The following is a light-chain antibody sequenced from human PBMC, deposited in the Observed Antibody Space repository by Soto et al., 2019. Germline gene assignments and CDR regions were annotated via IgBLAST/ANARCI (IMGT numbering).Light chain of an antibody. CDR3: QQYSDWRPQ. J-gene: IGKJ1*01. V-gene: IGKV3D-15*01. Sequence: ELVLTQSPGTLSLSPGERATLSCRASQSLSSRNLAWYQQKPGRAPRPLIYGVSSRATGIPARFSGSGSGTEFTLTISSLQSEDFAVYYCQQYSDWRPQFGQGTKVDIK. CDR1: QSLSSRN. CDR2: GVS.